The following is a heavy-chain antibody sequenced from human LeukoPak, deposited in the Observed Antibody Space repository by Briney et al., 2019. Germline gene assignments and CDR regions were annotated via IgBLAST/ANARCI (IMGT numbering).Heavy chain of an antibody. D-gene: IGHD3-3*01. CDR1: GFTFSSYA. V-gene: IGHV3-23*01. Sequence: GGSLRLSCAASGFTFSSYAMSWVRQAPGKGLEWVSAISGSGGSTYYADSVKGRFTISRDNSKNTLYLQMNSLRAEDTAVYYCAKRPAASGYFDYYYMDVWGKGTTVTVSS. CDR2: ISGSGGST. J-gene: IGHJ6*03. CDR3: AKRPAASGYFDYYYMDV.